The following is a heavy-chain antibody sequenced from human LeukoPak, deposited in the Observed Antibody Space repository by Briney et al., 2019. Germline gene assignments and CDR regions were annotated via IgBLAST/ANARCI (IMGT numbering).Heavy chain of an antibody. CDR3: ARDSTWQLDY. D-gene: IGHD5-12*01. J-gene: IGHJ4*02. V-gene: IGHV3-23*01. CDR1: GLVFGKYA. CDR2: ISDDSSFT. Sequence: GGSLRLSCAASGLVFGKYAMAWVRQAPGKGLECVSIISDDSSFTYYLDSVKGRSTIFRDNTKNSLFLQMNSLRADDTAVYFCARDSTWQLDYWGQGTLVTVSS.